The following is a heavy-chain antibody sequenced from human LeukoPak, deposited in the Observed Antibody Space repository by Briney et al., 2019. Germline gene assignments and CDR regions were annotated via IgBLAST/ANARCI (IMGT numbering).Heavy chain of an antibody. CDR3: ARVGNPLVTVFAWFDP. V-gene: IGHV4-39*07. J-gene: IGHJ5*02. CDR2: IYYSGST. CDR1: GASVSGSNYY. D-gene: IGHD3-3*01. Sequence: SETLSLTCAVSGASVSGSNYYWGWIRQPPGKGLEWIGSIYYSGSTYYNPSLKSRVTISVDTSKNQFSLNLTSVTAADTATYYCARVGNPLVTVFAWFDPWGQGTLVTVSS.